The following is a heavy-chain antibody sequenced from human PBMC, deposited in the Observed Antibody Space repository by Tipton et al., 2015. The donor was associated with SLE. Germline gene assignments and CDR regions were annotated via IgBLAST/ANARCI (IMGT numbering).Heavy chain of an antibody. J-gene: IGHJ6*03. D-gene: IGHD6-6*01. CDR1: GGSISSYY. V-gene: IGHV4-59*01. CDR2: IYYSGST. Sequence: LRLSRTVSGGSISSYYWSWIRQPPGKGLEWIGDIYYSGSTNYNPSLKSRVTISVDMSKNQFSLKLSSVTAADTAVYYCARGSIAARRCHMDVWGKGTTVTVSS. CDR3: ARGSIAARRCHMDV.